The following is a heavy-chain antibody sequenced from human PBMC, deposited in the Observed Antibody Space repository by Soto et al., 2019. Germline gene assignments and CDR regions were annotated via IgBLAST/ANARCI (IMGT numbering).Heavy chain of an antibody. CDR1: SDSMNSGGYY. CDR2: IYSNGDT. V-gene: IGHV4-31*03. CDR3: ARRGRSSSGYYYYAMDV. D-gene: IGHD6-6*01. Sequence: SETLSLTCSVSSDSMNSGGYYWSWIRQHPWKCLEWIGYIYSNGDTYYNPSLKSRVTISVYTSKNQFSLNLTSVTAAETAVYYCARRGRSSSGYYYYAMDVCGQGTTVT. J-gene: IGHJ6*02.